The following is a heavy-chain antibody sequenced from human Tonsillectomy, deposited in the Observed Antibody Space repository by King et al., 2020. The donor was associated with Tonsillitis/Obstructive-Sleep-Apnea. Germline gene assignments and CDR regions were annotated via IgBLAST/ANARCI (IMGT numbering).Heavy chain of an antibody. V-gene: IGHV3-33*01. Sequence: VQLVESGGGVVQPGRSLRLSCAASGFTFNTYGMHWVRQAPGKGLEWVAVIWYDGSNKYYADSVKGRFTISRDNSNNTLYLQMSSLRAEDTAVYYFARDDSGSYNRFDTWGQGTLVTVSS. CDR1: GFTFNTYG. D-gene: IGHD1-26*01. CDR3: ARDDSGSYNRFDT. J-gene: IGHJ5*02. CDR2: IWYDGSNK.